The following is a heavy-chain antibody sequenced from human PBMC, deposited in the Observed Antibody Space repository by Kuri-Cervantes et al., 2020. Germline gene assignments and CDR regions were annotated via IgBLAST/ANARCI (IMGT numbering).Heavy chain of an antibody. CDR2: INPSGGST. V-gene: IGHV1-46*01. Sequence: ASVKVSCKASGYTFTSYYMHWVRQAPGQGLEWMGIINPSGGSTSYAQKFQGRVTMTRNTSISTAYMELSSLRSEDTAVYYCARDSNGDYDYWGQGTLVTVSS. CDR3: ARDSNGDYDY. D-gene: IGHD4-17*01. CDR1: GYTFTSYY. J-gene: IGHJ4*02.